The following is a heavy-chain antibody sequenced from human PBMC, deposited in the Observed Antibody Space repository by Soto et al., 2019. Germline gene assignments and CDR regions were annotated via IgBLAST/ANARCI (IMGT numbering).Heavy chain of an antibody. Sequence: SETLSLTCTVSGDSISGYFWSWIRQSAGKGLEWIGRISDTGTTGYNPSLKSRVLMSVDTSKRQFSLTLRSVTAADTAVYYCVRDGETMLTDRFDYWGQGISVTVSS. CDR3: VRDGETMLTDRFDY. CDR2: ISDTGTT. J-gene: IGHJ4*02. CDR1: GDSISGYF. V-gene: IGHV4-4*07. D-gene: IGHD2-8*01.